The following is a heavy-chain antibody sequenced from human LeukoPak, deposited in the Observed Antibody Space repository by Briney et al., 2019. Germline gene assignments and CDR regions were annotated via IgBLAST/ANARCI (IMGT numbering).Heavy chain of an antibody. J-gene: IGHJ4*02. CDR2: ISYDGSNK. CDR1: GFTFSSYA. Sequence: GGSLRLSCAASGFTFSSYAMHWVRQAPGKGLGWVAVISYDGSNKYYADSVKGRFTISRDNSKNTLYLQMNSLRAEDTAVYYCAREGPTPVGAAAADYWGQGTLVTVSS. V-gene: IGHV3-30-3*01. D-gene: IGHD6-13*01. CDR3: AREGPTPVGAAAADY.